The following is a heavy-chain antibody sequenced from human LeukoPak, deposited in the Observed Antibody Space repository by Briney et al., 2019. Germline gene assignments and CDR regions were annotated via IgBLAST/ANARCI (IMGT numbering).Heavy chain of an antibody. CDR3: VRVAVGEYHFDH. D-gene: IGHD6-19*01. CDR1: GFTFSSYA. CDR2: INPDGRTI. V-gene: IGHV3-74*01. Sequence: PGGSLRLSCAASGFTFSSYAMNWVRQAPGKGLVWVSRINPDGRTISYADSVKDRFTISRDNAKNTLYLQMNSLRAEDTAVYYCVRVAVGEYHFDHWGQGTLVTVSS. J-gene: IGHJ4*02.